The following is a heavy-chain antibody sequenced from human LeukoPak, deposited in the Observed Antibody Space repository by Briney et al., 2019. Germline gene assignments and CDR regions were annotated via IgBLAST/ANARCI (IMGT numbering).Heavy chain of an antibody. CDR3: AKDRSGGGDYYFGMDV. V-gene: IGHV3-23*01. CDR2: ISGSGGST. Sequence: GGSLRLSCAASGLTFSSYAMSWVRQAPGKGLEWVSSISGSGGSTYYADSVKGRFTNSRDNSQNTLYLQMNSLRAEDTAVYYCAKDRSGGGDYYFGMDVWGPGTTVTVSS. J-gene: IGHJ6*02. CDR1: GLTFSSYA. D-gene: IGHD6-19*01.